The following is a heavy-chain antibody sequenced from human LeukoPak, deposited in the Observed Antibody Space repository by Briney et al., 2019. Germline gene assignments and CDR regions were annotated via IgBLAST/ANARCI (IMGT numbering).Heavy chain of an antibody. V-gene: IGHV4-59*01. D-gene: IGHD3-16*01. CDR2: IYYSGSI. J-gene: IGHJ4*02. Sequence: PSETLSLTCTVSGGSISSYYWSWIRQPPGKGLEWIGYIYYSGSINYNPSLKSRVTISVDTSKNQFSLKLSSVTAADTAVYYCARSRGGWGYFDYWGQGTLVTVSS. CDR1: GGSISSYY. CDR3: ARSRGGWGYFDY.